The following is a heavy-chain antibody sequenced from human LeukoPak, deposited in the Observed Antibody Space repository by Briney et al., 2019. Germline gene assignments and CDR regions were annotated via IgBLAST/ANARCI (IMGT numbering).Heavy chain of an antibody. D-gene: IGHD3-3*01. CDR2: IYPGDSGT. V-gene: IGHV5-51*01. CDR3: ARQGRGYYDFWSGKENWFDP. J-gene: IGHJ5*02. Sequence: GESLKISCKGSGYSFTSYWIGWVRQMPGKGLEWMGIIYPGDSGTRYSPSFQGQVTISADKSISTAYLQWSSLKASDTAMYYCARQGRGYYDFWSGKENWFDPWGQGTLVTVSS. CDR1: GYSFTSYW.